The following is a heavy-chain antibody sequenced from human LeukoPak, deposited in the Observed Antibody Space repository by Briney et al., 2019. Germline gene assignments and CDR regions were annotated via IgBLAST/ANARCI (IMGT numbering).Heavy chain of an antibody. V-gene: IGHV3-7*01. Sequence: GGSLRLSCAASGFTFSSYWMTWVRQAPGKGLEWVANIRKDGSVKSYVDSVKGRFTIPRDNAKNSLFLQMNNLGAEDTALYYCATDWSPQIAGIHYDAFDIWGQGTMVTVSS. CDR2: IRKDGSVK. D-gene: IGHD2-21*01. CDR1: GFTFSSYW. CDR3: ATDWSPQIAGIHYDAFDI. J-gene: IGHJ3*02.